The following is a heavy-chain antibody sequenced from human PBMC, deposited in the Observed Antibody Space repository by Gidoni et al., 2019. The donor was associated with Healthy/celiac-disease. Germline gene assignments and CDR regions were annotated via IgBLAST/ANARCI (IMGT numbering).Heavy chain of an antibody. V-gene: IGHV4-34*01. CDR2: INHSGST. Sequence: QVQLQQWGAGLLKPSATLSLTCAVYGGSFSGYYWSWIRQPPGKGLEWIGEINHSGSTNYNPSLKSRVTISVDTSKNQFSLKLSSVTAADTAVYYCARGLSSWYARDWFDPWGQGTLVTVSS. CDR1: GGSFSGYY. CDR3: ARGLSSWYARDWFDP. J-gene: IGHJ5*02. D-gene: IGHD6-13*01.